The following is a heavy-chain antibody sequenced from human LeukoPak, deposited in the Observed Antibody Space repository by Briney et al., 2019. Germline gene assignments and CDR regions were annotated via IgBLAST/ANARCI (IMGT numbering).Heavy chain of an antibody. CDR2: IYYSGST. J-gene: IGHJ3*02. CDR3: ARERVVRGVIARDDAFDI. CDR1: GGSISSYY. Sequence: PSETLSLTFTVPGGSISSYYWSWIRQPPGKGLEWIGYIYYSGSTNYNPSLKSRVTISVDTSKNQFSLKLSSVTAADTAVYYCARERVVRGVIARDDAFDIWGQGTMVTVSS. D-gene: IGHD3-10*01. V-gene: IGHV4-59*01.